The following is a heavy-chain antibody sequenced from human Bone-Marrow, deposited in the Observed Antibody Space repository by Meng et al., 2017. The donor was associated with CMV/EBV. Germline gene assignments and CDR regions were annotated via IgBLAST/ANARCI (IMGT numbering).Heavy chain of an antibody. CDR1: GFTFSSYN. V-gene: IGHV3-21*01. CDR3: ARAGLRFLEWLPLNYYYYYGMDV. D-gene: IGHD3-3*01. J-gene: IGHJ6*02. CDR2: ISSDSSHI. Sequence: ETLSLTCAASGFTFSSYNLNWVRQAPGKGLEWVSSISSDSSHINYADSVKGRFTISRDNSKNTLYLQMNSLRAEDTAVYYCARAGLRFLEWLPLNYYYYYGMDVWGQGTTVTVSS.